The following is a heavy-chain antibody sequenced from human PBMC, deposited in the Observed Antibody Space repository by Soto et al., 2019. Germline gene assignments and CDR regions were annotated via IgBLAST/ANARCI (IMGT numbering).Heavy chain of an antibody. D-gene: IGHD3-10*01. V-gene: IGHV4-30-4*01. J-gene: IGHJ4*02. CDR3: ARVLLSTPPLVDY. Sequence: PSETLSLTCTVSGGSISSGDYYWSWIRQPPGKGLEWIGYIYYSGSTYYNPSLKSRVTISVDTSKNQFSLKLSSVTAADTAVYYCARVLLSTPPLVDYWGQGTLVTVSS. CDR1: GGSISSGDYY. CDR2: IYYSGST.